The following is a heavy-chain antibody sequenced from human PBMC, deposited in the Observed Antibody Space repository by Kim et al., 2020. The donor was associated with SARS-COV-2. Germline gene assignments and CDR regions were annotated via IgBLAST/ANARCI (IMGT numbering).Heavy chain of an antibody. Sequence: SETLSLTCTVSGGSISSSSYYWGWIRQPPGKGLEWIGSIYYSGSTYYNPSLKSRVTISVDTSKNQFSLKLSSVTAADTAVYYCARLKAPFMITFGGVIVDQSLHQYYFDYWGQGTLVTVSS. CDR3: ARLKAPFMITFGGVIVDQSLHQYYFDY. CDR2: IYYSGST. D-gene: IGHD3-16*02. V-gene: IGHV4-39*01. CDR1: GGSISSSSYY. J-gene: IGHJ4*02.